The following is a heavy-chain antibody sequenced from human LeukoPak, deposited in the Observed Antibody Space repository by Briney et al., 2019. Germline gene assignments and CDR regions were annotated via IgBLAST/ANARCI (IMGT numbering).Heavy chain of an antibody. V-gene: IGHV3-48*03. CDR1: GFTFSSYE. J-gene: IGHJ4*02. D-gene: IGHD3-3*01. CDR2: IRSSGSTM. Sequence: PGGSLRLSCAASGFTFSSYEMNGVRQAPGKGLEWVSYIRSSGSTMYYADSAKGRLTNYRDNDKNSLFLQMNSLRAEDTAVYYCARVRSGGYFDFWGQGTLVTVSS. CDR3: ARVRSGGYFDF.